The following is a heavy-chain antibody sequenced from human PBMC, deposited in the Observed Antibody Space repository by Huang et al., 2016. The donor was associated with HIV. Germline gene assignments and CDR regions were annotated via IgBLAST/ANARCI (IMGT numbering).Heavy chain of an antibody. V-gene: IGHV1-8*01. CDR3: ARGFGINYNHEAFDV. CDR2: MNTKSWNV. D-gene: IGHD3-10*01. CDR1: GYTFTNYD. Sequence: QIQLAQSGAEVKKPGASVKVSCKASGYTFTNYDINWVRKDCGKGYGWRGWMNTKSWNVCNTKKVQGRVAIVRNRSINTSYLEVTSLTSEDTAVYYCARGFGINYNHEAFDVWGQGTMVTVSS. J-gene: IGHJ3*01.